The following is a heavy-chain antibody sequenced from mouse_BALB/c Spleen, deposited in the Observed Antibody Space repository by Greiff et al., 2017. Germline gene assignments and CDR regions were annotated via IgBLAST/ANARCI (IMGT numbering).Heavy chain of an antibody. Sequence: EVQGVESGPELVKPGASVKMSCKASGYTFTSYVMHWVKQKPGQGLEWIGYINPYNDGTKYNEKFKGKATLTSDKSSSTAYMELSSLTSEDSAVYYCARSYDYDRYFDVWGAGTTVTVSS. CDR3: ARSYDYDRYFDV. CDR2: INPYNDGT. J-gene: IGHJ1*01. D-gene: IGHD2-4*01. CDR1: GYTFTSYV. V-gene: IGHV1-14*01.